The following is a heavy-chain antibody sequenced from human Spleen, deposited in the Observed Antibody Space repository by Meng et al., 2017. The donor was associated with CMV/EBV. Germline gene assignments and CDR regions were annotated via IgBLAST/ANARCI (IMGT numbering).Heavy chain of an antibody. CDR2: VSDNGANT. CDR3: AMSAGIDP. V-gene: IGHV3-23*01. J-gene: IGHJ5*02. Sequence: GGSLRLSCAASGFTFSSYAMTWVRHAPGKGLEWVSVVSDNGANTYYADSVKGRFTISRDNSKNTLYLLMNSLRSEDTAVYYCAMSAGIDPWGQGTLVTVSS. D-gene: IGHD2-15*01. CDR1: GFTFSSYA.